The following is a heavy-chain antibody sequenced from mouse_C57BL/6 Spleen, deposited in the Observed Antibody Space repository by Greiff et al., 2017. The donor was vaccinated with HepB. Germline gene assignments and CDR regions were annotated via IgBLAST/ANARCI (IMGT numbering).Heavy chain of an antibody. CDR3: ARGDGYLTFAY. CDR1: GYTFTDYY. D-gene: IGHD2-3*01. V-gene: IGHV1-26*01. J-gene: IGHJ3*01. CDR2: INPNNGGT. Sequence: EVQLQQSGPELVKPGASVKISCKASGYTFTDYYMNWVKQSHGKSLEWIGDINPNNGGTSYNQKFKGKATLTVDKSSSTAYMELRSLTSEDSAVYYCARGDGYLTFAYWGQGTLVTVSA.